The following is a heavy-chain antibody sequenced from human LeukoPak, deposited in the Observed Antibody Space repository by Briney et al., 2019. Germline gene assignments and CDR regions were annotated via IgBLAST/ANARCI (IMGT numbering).Heavy chain of an antibody. V-gene: IGHV3-53*01. CDR3: AETSVGGGRIIGSGYFDN. Sequence: GGSLRLSCAASGFTVSSNYMSWVRQAPGKGPEWVSVIYSGGNTYYADSVQGRFTISRDNSKNTLYLQMNSLRAEDTAVYYCAETSVGGGRIIGSGYFDNWGQGTLVTVSS. J-gene: IGHJ4*02. D-gene: IGHD2-15*01. CDR1: GFTVSSNY. CDR2: IYSGGNT.